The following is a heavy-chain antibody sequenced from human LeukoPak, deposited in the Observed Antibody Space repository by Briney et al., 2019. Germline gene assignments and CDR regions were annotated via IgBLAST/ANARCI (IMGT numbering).Heavy chain of an antibody. V-gene: IGHV3-48*01. CDR1: GFTFSNYA. CDR2: ISSSSSTI. J-gene: IGHJ4*02. D-gene: IGHD1-26*01. CDR3: ARDRGASGSYYTMDY. Sequence: PGGSLRLSCAASGFTFSNYAMAWVRQAPGKGLEWVSYISSSSSTIYYEDSVKGRFTISRDNAKNSLYLQMNSLRAEDTAVYYCARDRGASGSYYTMDYWGQGTLVTVSS.